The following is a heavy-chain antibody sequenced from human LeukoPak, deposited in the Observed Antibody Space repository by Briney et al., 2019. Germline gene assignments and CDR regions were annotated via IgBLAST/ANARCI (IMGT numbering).Heavy chain of an antibody. J-gene: IGHJ4*02. CDR1: GGSISSGDYS. V-gene: IGHV4-30-2*01. CDR2: IYHSGST. Sequence: PSQTLSLTCVVSGGSISSGDYSWSWIRQPPGKGLEWTGYIYHSGSTYYNPSLKSRVTISVDRSKNQISLKLSSVTAADTAVYYCARAPDAYSSRWYFDYWGQGTLVTVSS. D-gene: IGHD6-13*01. CDR3: ARAPDAYSSRWYFDY.